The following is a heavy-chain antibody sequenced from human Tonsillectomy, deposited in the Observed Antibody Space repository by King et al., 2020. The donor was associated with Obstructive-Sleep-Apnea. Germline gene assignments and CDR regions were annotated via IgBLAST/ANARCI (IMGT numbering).Heavy chain of an antibody. CDR1: GLNFDDYA. CDR3: AKASTAVAGLGYFDL. V-gene: IGHV3-9*01. CDR2: ISWNSGSI. J-gene: IGHJ2*01. D-gene: IGHD6-19*01. Sequence: VQLVQSGGGLVQPGRSLRLSCAASGLNFDDYAMHWVRQAPGKGLEWVSGISWNSGSIGYADSVKGRFTISRDNAKNSLYLQMNSLRPEDTALYYCAKASTAVAGLGYFDLWGRGTLVTVSS.